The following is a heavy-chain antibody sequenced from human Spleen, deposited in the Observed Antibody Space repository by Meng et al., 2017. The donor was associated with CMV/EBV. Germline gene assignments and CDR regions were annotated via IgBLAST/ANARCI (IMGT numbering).Heavy chain of an antibody. V-gene: IGHV1-2*02. CDR3: ARGYGGNSFYFDY. J-gene: IGHJ4*02. Sequence: CQASGYTFYVYYIPWLRQAPGQGLEWMGWLNPNSGATHYALKFQGRVTMTRDSSITTAYMELSRLQSDDTAVYYCARGYGGNSFYFDYWGPGTLVTVSS. D-gene: IGHD4-23*01. CDR2: LNPNSGAT. CDR1: GYTFYVYY.